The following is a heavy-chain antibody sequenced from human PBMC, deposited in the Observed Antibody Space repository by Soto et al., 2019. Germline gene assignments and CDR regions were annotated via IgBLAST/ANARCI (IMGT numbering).Heavy chain of an antibody. V-gene: IGHV4-4*07. CDR2: VSTNGAT. D-gene: IGHD5-18*01. Sequence: SETLSLTCTVSDDFISSYYWNWIRQPAGKGLEWIGRVSTNGATNYNPSLESRVTMSVDTSKNQFSLKLTSVTAADTAVYYCARGVQLWLRLGPGGLDYWGQGTLVTVSS. CDR3: ARGVQLWLRLGPGGLDY. CDR1: DDFISSYY. J-gene: IGHJ4*02.